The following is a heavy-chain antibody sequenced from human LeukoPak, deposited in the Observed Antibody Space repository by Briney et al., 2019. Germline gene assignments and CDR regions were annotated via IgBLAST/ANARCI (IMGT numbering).Heavy chain of an antibody. CDR3: AREGYNWDAFDI. V-gene: IGHV3-9*01. J-gene: IGHJ3*02. Sequence: GRSLRLSCAASGFTFDDYAMHWVRQAPGKGLEWVSGISWNSGSIGYADSVKGRFTISRDNSKNTLYLQMNSLRAEDTAVYYCAREGYNWDAFDIWGQGTMVTVSS. CDR2: ISWNSGSI. CDR1: GFTFDDYA. D-gene: IGHD1-20*01.